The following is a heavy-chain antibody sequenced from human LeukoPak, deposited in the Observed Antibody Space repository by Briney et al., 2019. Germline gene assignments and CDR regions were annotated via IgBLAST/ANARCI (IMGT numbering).Heavy chain of an antibody. CDR1: GLPIGDFA. V-gene: IGHV3-43*02. CDR2: ISGDGVST. CDR3: ARESGKFDY. J-gene: IGHJ4*02. Sequence: GGSLRLSCVASGLPIGDFAMHWVRQAPGQGLEWVSLISGDGVSTFFADSVKGRFSISRDNSKNSLFLEMSGLRTEDTAMYYCARESGKFDYWGQGTLVAVSS.